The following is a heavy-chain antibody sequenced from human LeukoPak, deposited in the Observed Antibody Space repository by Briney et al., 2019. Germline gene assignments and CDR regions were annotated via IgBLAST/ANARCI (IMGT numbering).Heavy chain of an antibody. J-gene: IGHJ3*02. CDR2: IYYSGST. V-gene: IGHV4-59*08. Sequence: PSETLSLTCTVSGGSISSYYWSWIRQPPGKGLEWIGYIYYSGSTNYNPSLKSRVTISVDTSKNQFSLKLSSVTAADTAVYYCAGRMTTVVISDAFDIWGQGTMVTVSS. CDR1: GGSISSYY. CDR3: AGRMTTVVISDAFDI. D-gene: IGHD4-23*01.